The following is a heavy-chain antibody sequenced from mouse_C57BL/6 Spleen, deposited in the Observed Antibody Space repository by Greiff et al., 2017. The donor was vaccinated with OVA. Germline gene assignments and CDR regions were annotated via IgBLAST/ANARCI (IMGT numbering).Heavy chain of an antibody. V-gene: IGHV3-6*01. Sequence: VQLQQSGPGLVKPSQSLSLTCSVTGYSITSGYYWNWIRQFPGNKLEWMGYISYDGSNNYNPSLKNRISITRDTSKNQFFLKLNSVTTEDTATYYCAGYYAMDYWGQGTSVTVSS. CDR2: ISYDGSN. J-gene: IGHJ4*01. CDR1: GYSITSGYY. CDR3: AGYYAMDY.